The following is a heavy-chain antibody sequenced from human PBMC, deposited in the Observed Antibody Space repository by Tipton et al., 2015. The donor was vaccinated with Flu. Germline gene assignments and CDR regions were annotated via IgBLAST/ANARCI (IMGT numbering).Heavy chain of an antibody. V-gene: IGHV4-4*07. CDR3: ERGSGSGTFVIFDY. CDR2: IYSSGIT. Sequence: LRLSCTVSGGSLSSFYWTWIRQPAGKGLEWIGCIYSSGITKYNPSLKSRVTMSVDTSKNQFSLSLSSVTAADTAVYYCERGSGSGTFVIFDYWGQGTLVAVSS. J-gene: IGHJ4*02. CDR1: GGSLSSFY. D-gene: IGHD3-10*01.